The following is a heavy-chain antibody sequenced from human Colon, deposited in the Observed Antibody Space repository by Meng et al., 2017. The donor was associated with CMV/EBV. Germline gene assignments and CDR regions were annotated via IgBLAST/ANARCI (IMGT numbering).Heavy chain of an antibody. D-gene: IGHD3-16*01. CDR3: ARDRLGGIDY. CDR2: SDGAAQ. CDR1: GFIFTAYA. V-gene: IGHV3-30-3*01. J-gene: IGHJ4*02. Sequence: GGSLRLSCVGSGFIFTAYAMHWVRQAPGKGLEWLASDGAAQNYADSVRGRFFMSRDDSKNSVYLQMDSLRSDDTAVYYCARDRLGGIDYWGQGTLVTVSP.